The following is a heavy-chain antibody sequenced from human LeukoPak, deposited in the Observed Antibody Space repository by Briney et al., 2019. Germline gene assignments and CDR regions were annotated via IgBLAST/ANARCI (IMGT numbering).Heavy chain of an antibody. CDR1: GGSISSGDYY. CDR2: IYYSGST. J-gene: IGHJ5*02. Sequence: PSQTLSLTCTVSGGSISSGDYYWSWIRQPPGKGLEWIGYIYYSGSTYYNPSLKSRVTISVDTSKNQFSLKLSSVTAADTAVYYCAREATMVRGQNWFDPWGQGTLVTLSS. V-gene: IGHV4-30-4*01. CDR3: AREATMVRGQNWFDP. D-gene: IGHD3-10*01.